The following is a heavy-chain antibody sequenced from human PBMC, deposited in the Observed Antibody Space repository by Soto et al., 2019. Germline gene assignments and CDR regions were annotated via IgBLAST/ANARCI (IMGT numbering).Heavy chain of an antibody. CDR1: GFTFTRYS. CDR2: ISSTTNYI. J-gene: IGHJ4*02. CDR3: ARESGDLTSNFDF. Sequence: EVQLVESGGGLVKPGGSLRLSCAASGFTFTRYSMNWVRQAPGKGLEWVSSISSTTNYIYYADSMKGRFTVSRDNGKNSVYLEMNSLSAEDPAGYYCARESGDLTSNFDFWGQGNPGHRLL. V-gene: IGHV3-21*01. D-gene: IGHD3-10*01.